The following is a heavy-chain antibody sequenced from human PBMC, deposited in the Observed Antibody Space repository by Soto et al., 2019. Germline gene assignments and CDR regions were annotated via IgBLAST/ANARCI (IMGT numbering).Heavy chain of an antibody. CDR3: TKDWSGHPYFSYI. J-gene: IGHJ4*02. CDR1: GGSISSNNW. D-gene: IGHD3-3*01. Sequence: SETLPLTCAVSGGSISSNNWWSWVRQAPGKGLEWIGEIYHSGRTSYNPSLRSRVTMSVDKSKNQFSLIVTSVTAADTAVYYCTKDWSGHPYFSYICGPGTLVTVSS. V-gene: IGHV4-4*02. CDR2: IYHSGRT.